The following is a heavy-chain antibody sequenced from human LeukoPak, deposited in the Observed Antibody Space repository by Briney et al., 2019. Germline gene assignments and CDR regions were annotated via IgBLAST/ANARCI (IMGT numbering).Heavy chain of an antibody. Sequence: SETLSLTCTVSGGSISSYYWSWIRQPPGKGLEWIGYIYYSGSTNYNPSLKSRVTISVDTSKNQFSLKLSSVTAADTAAYYCARGFTYYDFWSGYSFDYWGQGTLVTVSS. V-gene: IGHV4-59*01. CDR2: IYYSGST. CDR1: GGSISSYY. CDR3: ARGFTYYDFWSGYSFDY. D-gene: IGHD3-3*01. J-gene: IGHJ4*02.